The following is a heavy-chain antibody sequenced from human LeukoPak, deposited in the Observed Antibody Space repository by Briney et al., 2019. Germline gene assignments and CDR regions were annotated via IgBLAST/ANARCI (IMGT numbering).Heavy chain of an antibody. V-gene: IGHV1-69*13. Sequence: SVKVSCKASGGTFSSYAISWVRQAPGQGLEWMGGIIPIFGTANYAQKFQGRVTITADESTSTAYMELSSLRSEDTAVYYCAREGATVPVLDYWGQGTLVTVSS. CDR1: GGTFSSYA. CDR3: AREGATVPVLDY. D-gene: IGHD4-11*01. J-gene: IGHJ4*02. CDR2: IIPIFGTA.